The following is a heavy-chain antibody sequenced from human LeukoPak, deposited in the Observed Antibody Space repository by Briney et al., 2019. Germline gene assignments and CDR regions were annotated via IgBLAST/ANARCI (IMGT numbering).Heavy chain of an antibody. D-gene: IGHD3-22*01. Sequence: GGSLRLSCAASGFTFSSYCMHWVRQAPGKGLEWVAFIRYDGSNKYYADSVKGLFTISRDNAKNSLYLQMDSLSAEDTAVYYCARDLRDYYASSGYYYWGQGTLVTVSS. J-gene: IGHJ4*02. V-gene: IGHV3-30*02. CDR1: GFTFSSYC. CDR2: IRYDGSNK. CDR3: ARDLRDYYASSGYYY.